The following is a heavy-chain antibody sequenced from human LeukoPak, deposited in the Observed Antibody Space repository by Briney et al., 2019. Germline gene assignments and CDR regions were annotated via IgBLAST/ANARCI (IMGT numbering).Heavy chain of an antibody. J-gene: IGHJ4*02. Sequence: SVKVSCKASGYTFTGYYMHWVRQAPGQGLEWMGGIIPIFGTANYAQKFQGRVTITADKSTSTAYMELSSLRSEDTAVYYCARVNRKYFDYWGQGTLVTVSS. CDR1: GYTFTGYY. D-gene: IGHD1-14*01. CDR3: ARVNRKYFDY. V-gene: IGHV1-69*06. CDR2: IIPIFGTA.